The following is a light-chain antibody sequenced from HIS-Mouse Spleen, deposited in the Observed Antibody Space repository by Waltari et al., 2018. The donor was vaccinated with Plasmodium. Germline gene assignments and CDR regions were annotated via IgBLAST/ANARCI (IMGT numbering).Light chain of an antibody. Sequence: EIVMTQSPATLSVSPGERATLSCRASQSVSSNLAWYQQKPGQAPRLLIYGASTRATGIPARLSGSGCGTEFTLTISSLQSEDFAVYYCQKYNNWSFTFGPGTKVDIK. V-gene: IGKV3-15*01. J-gene: IGKJ3*01. CDR3: QKYNNWSFT. CDR2: GAS. CDR1: QSVSSN.